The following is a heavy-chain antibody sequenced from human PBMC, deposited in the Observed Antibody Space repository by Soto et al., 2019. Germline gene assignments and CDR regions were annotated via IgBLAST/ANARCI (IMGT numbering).Heavy chain of an antibody. CDR2: IFVSGRT. V-gene: IGHV4-39*01. Sequence: QMQLQESGPGLVKPSETLPLTCTVSGGSIRERGLYWGWIRQSPGKGLEWIGSIFVSGRTHYNPSLKSRVTMSIDASRNQFSLNLISVTAADTGVYYCARSLMDVWGNGTTVTVSS. CDR3: ARSLMDV. CDR1: GGSIRERGLY. J-gene: IGHJ6*03.